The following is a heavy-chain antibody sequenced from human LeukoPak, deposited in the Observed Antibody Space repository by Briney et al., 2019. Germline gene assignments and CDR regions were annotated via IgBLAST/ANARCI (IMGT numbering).Heavy chain of an antibody. Sequence: PSETLSLTCTVSGGSISRYYWSWIRQPPGKGLEWIGYIYYSGSTNYNPSLKSRVTISVDTSKNQFSLKLSSVTAADTAVYYCARAKTKYYFDYWGQGTLVTVSS. CDR1: GGSISRYY. D-gene: IGHD1-1*01. V-gene: IGHV4-59*01. CDR2: IYYSGST. CDR3: ARAKTKYYFDY. J-gene: IGHJ4*02.